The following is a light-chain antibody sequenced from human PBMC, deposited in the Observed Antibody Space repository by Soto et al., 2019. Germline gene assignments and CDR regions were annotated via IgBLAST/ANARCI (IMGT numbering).Light chain of an antibody. CDR2: AAS. J-gene: IGKJ1*01. CDR3: QQNYSTPLWT. Sequence: DIQMTQSPSSLSASVGDRVTITCRASQSISSYLYWYQQKPGNAPKLLIYAASSLQSGVTSRFSGSGSGTDFTITISSLQPEDFSTYYCQQNYSTPLWTFGQGTKVEIK. CDR1: QSISSY. V-gene: IGKV1-39*01.